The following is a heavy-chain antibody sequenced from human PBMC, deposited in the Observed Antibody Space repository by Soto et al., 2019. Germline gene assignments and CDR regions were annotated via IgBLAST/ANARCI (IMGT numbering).Heavy chain of an antibody. V-gene: IGHV6-1*01. D-gene: IGHD3-16*01. J-gene: IGHJ4*02. Sequence: SQTLSLTCAISGDSVSINSAAWNWIRQSRSRGLGWLGMTYYMSKSXXNYARSVXXRVTINRDTCXNQFSXQLNSVTHDDTAVYYCARGDQGFDYWSQGTLVTVSS. CDR1: GDSVSINSAA. CDR2: TYYMSKSXX. CDR3: ARGDQGFDY.